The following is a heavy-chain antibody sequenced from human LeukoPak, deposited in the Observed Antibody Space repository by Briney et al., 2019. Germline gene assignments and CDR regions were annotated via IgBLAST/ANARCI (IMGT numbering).Heavy chain of an antibody. CDR1: GVSFSGNY. Sequence: SETLSLTCAVHGVSFSGNYWSWIRQSPEKGLEWIGEIYHSRYTTYNPSLKSRVTISADTSENQLSLRLTSVTAADTALYYCARIRCSPTDNTCYNYWAQATLVTVSS. D-gene: IGHD2/OR15-2a*01. CDR2: IYHSRYT. V-gene: IGHV4-34*01. J-gene: IGHJ4*02. CDR3: ARIRCSPTDNTCYNY.